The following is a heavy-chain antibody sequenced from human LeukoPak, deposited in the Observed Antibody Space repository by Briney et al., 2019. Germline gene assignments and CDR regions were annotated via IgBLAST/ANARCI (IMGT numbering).Heavy chain of an antibody. J-gene: IGHJ6*03. CDR3: ARRRAGIVGATSQFYYFMDV. CDR2: INTNTGNP. Sequence: ASVKVSCKASGYTFTSYAMNWVRQAPGQGLEWMGWINTNTGNPTYAQGFTGRFVFSLDTSVSTAYLQISSLKAEDTAVYYCARRRAGIVGATSQFYYFMDVWGKGTTVTVSS. D-gene: IGHD1-26*01. CDR1: GYTFTSYA. V-gene: IGHV7-4-1*02.